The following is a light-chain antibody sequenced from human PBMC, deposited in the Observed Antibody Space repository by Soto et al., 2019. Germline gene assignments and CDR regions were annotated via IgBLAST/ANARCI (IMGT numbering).Light chain of an antibody. CDR3: QQPSNWPPIT. J-gene: IGKJ5*01. Sequence: EIVLRQSPATLSLSPGERATLSCRASQSVTSYLAWYQQKPGQAPRLLIYDASNRATGIPARFSGSGSGTDFTLTISSLEPADFSVYYCQQPSNWPPITFGQGTRLEIK. CDR1: QSVTSY. V-gene: IGKV3-11*01. CDR2: DAS.